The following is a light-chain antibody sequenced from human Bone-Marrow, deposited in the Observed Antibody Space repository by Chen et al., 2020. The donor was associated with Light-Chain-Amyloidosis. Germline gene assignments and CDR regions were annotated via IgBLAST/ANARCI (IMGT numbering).Light chain of an antibody. Sequence: SNVLTQPPPCAVPADLSARLTCSGDDLPTKYAYWYKQKPGQAPVLVIHRDTERPSGISERFSGSSSGTTATLTISGVQAEDEADYHCQSADSSGTYEVIFGGGTKLTVL. CDR3: QSADSSGTYEVI. CDR1: DLPTKY. J-gene: IGLJ2*01. CDR2: RDT. V-gene: IGLV3-25*03.